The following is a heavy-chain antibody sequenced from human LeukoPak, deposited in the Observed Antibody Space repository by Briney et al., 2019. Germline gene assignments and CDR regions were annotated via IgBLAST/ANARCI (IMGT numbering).Heavy chain of an antibody. V-gene: IGHV1-8*01. CDR3: ARDQNPYSSSWYYY. CDR2: MNPNSGNT. J-gene: IGHJ4*02. Sequence: ASVKVSCKASGYTFTSYDINWVRQATGQGLEWMGWMNPNSGNTGYAQKFQGRVTMTRDTSTSTVYMELSSLRSEDTAVYYCARDQNPYSSSWYYYWGQGTLVTVSS. CDR1: GYTFTSYD. D-gene: IGHD6-13*01.